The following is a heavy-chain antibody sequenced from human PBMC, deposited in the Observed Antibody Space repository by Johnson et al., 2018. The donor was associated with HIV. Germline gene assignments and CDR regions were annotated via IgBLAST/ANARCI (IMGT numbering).Heavy chain of an antibody. CDR1: GFTFSSDA. CDR2: ITGSGIKT. D-gene: IGHD2/OR15-2a*01. Sequence: VQLVESGGGLVQPGGSLRLSCAASGFTFSSDAISWVRQAPGKGLEWVSTITGSGIKTHYADSVRGRFIVSRDNSKNAGYLEMRSLRAEDTAVYYCARDRALSHPGGAFDIWGRGTVVTVSS. CDR3: ARDRALSHPGGAFDI. V-gene: IGHV3-23*04. J-gene: IGHJ3*02.